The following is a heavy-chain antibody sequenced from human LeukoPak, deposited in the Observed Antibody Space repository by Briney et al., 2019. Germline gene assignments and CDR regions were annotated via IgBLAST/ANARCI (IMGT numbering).Heavy chain of an antibody. CDR3: TYYDRIGCWFDP. CDR1: GGAFSSYA. CDR2: IIPIFGTA. D-gene: IGHD3-22*01. V-gene: IGHV1-69*05. J-gene: IGHJ5*02. Sequence: ASVKVSCKASGGAFSSYAISWVRQAPGQGLEWMGGIIPIFGTANYAQKFQGRVTITTDESTSTAYMELSSLRSEDTAVYYCTYYDRIGCWFDPWGQGTLVTVSS.